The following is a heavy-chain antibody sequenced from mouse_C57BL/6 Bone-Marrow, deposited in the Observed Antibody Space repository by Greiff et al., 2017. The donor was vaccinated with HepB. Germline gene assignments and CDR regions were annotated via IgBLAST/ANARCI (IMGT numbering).Heavy chain of an antibody. CDR3: ARSMVKAY. Sequence: EVQRVESGPELVKPGASVKISCKASGYSFTGYYMNWVKQSPEKSLEWIGEINPSTGGTTYNQKFKAKATLTVDKSSSTAYMQLKSLTSEDSAVYYCARSMVKAYWGQGTLVTVSA. CDR2: INPSTGGT. CDR1: GYSFTGYY. J-gene: IGHJ3*01. D-gene: IGHD2-2*01. V-gene: IGHV1-42*01.